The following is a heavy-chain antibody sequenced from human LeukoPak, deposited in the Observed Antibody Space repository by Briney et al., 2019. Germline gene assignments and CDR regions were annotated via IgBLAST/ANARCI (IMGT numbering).Heavy chain of an antibody. CDR3: GRGTRIAVAVTLFDY. D-gene: IGHD6-19*01. J-gene: IGHJ4*02. CDR1: GFTFITYA. V-gene: IGHV3-23*01. CDR2: IGGSGGST. Sequence: GGSLRLSCAASGFTFITYAVSWVRQAPGKGLEWVSGIGGSGGSTYYADSAKGRFTISIDNSKNTLYLQMNSLRDEDTAVYYCGRGTRIAVAVTLFDYSGQGTLVTVSS.